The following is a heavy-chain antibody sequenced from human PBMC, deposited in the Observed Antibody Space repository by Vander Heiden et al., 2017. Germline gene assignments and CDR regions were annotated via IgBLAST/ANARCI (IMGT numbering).Heavy chain of an antibody. D-gene: IGHD5-12*01. V-gene: IGHV1-18*04. CDR1: GYTFTSYG. CDR2: ISAYNGNT. Sequence: QVQLVQSGTEVKKPGASVKVSCKASGYTFTSYGITWVRQAPGQGLEWMGWISAYNGNTNYEQKFQGRVTMTTDTSTSTAYMDLRSLKSDDTAVYYGARSAAIVPTYPCGHWGQGTLVTVSS. J-gene: IGHJ4*02. CDR3: ARSAAIVPTYPCGH.